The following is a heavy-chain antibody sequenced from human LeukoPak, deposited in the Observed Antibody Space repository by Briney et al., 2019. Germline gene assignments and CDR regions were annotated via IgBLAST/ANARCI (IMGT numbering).Heavy chain of an antibody. CDR2: ISGSGGST. J-gene: IGHJ4*02. CDR1: GFTFDDYA. V-gene: IGHV3-23*01. CDR3: AKGSPYYYDSSGYSH. Sequence: PGRSLRLSCAASGFTFDDYAMHWVRQAPGKGLEWVSAISGSGGSTYYADSVKGRFTISRDNSKNTLYLQMNSLRAEGTAVYYCAKGSPYYYDSSGYSHWGQGTLVTVSS. D-gene: IGHD3-22*01.